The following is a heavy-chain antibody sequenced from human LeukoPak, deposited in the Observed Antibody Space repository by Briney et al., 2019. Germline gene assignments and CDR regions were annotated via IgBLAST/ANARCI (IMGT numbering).Heavy chain of an antibody. CDR3: AKASWVSDADAVL. V-gene: IGHV3-23*01. J-gene: IGHJ4*02. D-gene: IGHD3-10*01. CDR1: GFTFSNYA. CDR2: LSGGGDV. Sequence: GGSLRLSCEACGFTFSNYAMSWVRQAPARGLEGGCNLSGGGDVFHAVSVQGRFSFSSADSRNTVYLHLNNPGFEATAVYSCAKASWVSDADAVLWGRGTLVTVYS.